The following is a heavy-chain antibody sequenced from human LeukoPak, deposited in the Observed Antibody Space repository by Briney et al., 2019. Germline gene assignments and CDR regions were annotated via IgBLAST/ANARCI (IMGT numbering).Heavy chain of an antibody. CDR1: GFTFDDYA. J-gene: IGHJ4*02. V-gene: IGHV3-9*01. Sequence: GRSLRLSCAASGFTFDDYAMHWVRQAPGKGLEWVSGISWNSGSIGYADSVRGRFTISRDNAQNSLYLQMNSLRVEDTAVYYCARDETGGHFENWGQGTLVTVSS. CDR2: ISWNSGSI. D-gene: IGHD3-10*01. CDR3: ARDETGGHFEN.